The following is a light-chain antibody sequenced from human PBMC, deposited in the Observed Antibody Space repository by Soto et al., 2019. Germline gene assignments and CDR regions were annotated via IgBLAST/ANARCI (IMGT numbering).Light chain of an antibody. CDR1: QDISNY. CDR2: DAS. CDR3: QQYDNLPFT. V-gene: IGKV1-33*01. Sequence: DIQMTQSPSSLSASVGDRVTITCQASQDISNYLIWYQQKPGKAPKLLIYDASNLETGVQSRFSGSGSRTYFTFTISSMQPEDIATYYCQQYDNLPFTFGPGTKVDIK. J-gene: IGKJ3*01.